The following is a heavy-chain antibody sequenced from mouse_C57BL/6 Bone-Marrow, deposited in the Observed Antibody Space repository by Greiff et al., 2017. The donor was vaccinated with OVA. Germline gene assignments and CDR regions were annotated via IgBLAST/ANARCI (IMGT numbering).Heavy chain of an antibody. Sequence: EVMLVESGGGLVKPGGSLKLSCAASGFTFSDYGMHWVRQAPEKGLEWVAYISSGSSTIYYADTVKGLFTISRDNAKNTLFLQMTSLRSEDTAMYYCARTVVEDAMDYWGQGTSVTVSS. D-gene: IGHD1-1*01. CDR1: GFTFSDYG. V-gene: IGHV5-17*01. J-gene: IGHJ4*01. CDR3: ARTVVEDAMDY. CDR2: ISSGSSTI.